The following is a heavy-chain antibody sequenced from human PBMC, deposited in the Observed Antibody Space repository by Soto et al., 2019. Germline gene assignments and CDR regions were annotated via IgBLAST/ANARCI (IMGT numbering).Heavy chain of an antibody. CDR1: GLTFSGHW. CDR3: TSRPSGMTYHAVFDF. Sequence: GGSLRLSCAASGLTFSGHWMTWVRQTPGEGLQWVAAIKPDGSETFYVDSVKGRFTISRDNARNSLFLQMDSLGAEDTAVYYCTSRPSGMTYHAVFDFWGQGXLVTVYS. V-gene: IGHV3-7*03. CDR2: IKPDGSET. D-gene: IGHD2-21*02. J-gene: IGHJ4*02.